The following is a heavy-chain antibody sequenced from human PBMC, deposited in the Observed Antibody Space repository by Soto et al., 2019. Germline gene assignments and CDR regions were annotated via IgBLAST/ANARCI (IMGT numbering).Heavy chain of an antibody. D-gene: IGHD3-9*01. CDR3: ARRHGLDIDADY. V-gene: IGHV4-39*01. CDR1: GGSMSSSSTYY. Sequence: LSLTCTVSGGSMSSSSTYYWGWMRQPPGKGLEWIASFFIGGNTYYNPSVKSRVTISVDTSKNQFSLKLSSVTAADTAVDFCARRHGLDIDADYWGQGFQVAVSS. CDR2: FFIGGNT. J-gene: IGHJ4*02.